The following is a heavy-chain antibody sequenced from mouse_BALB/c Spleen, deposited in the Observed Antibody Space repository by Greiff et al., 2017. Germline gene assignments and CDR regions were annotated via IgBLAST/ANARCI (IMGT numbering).Heavy chain of an antibody. D-gene: IGHD2-1*01. Sequence: EVQLVESGGDLVKPGGSLKLSCAASGFTFSSYGMSWVRQTPDKRLEWVATISSGGSYTYYPDSVKGRFTISRDNAKNTLYLQMSSLKSEETARYCCARQSKNGNDPDYWGQGTTLTVSS. CDR1: GFTFSSYG. CDR3: ARQSKNGNDPDY. J-gene: IGHJ2*01. V-gene: IGHV5-6*01. CDR2: ISSGGSYT.